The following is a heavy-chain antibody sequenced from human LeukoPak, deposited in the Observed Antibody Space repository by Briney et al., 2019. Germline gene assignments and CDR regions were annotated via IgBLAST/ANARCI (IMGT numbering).Heavy chain of an antibody. CDR2: IQYNGNNK. D-gene: IGHD1-26*01. Sequence: GGSLRLSCAASGFTFSSYGMHWVRQAPGKGLEWVAFIQYNGNNKYYVDSVKGRFTISRDNSKNTLCLQMNSLRVEDTAVYYCAKDRVGTTYIDYWGQGTLVTVSS. V-gene: IGHV3-30*02. J-gene: IGHJ4*02. CDR1: GFTFSSYG. CDR3: AKDRVGTTYIDY.